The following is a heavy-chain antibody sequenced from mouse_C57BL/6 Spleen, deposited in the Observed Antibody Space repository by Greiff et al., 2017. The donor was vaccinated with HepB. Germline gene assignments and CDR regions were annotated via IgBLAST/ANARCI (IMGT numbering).Heavy chain of an antibody. CDR1: GYNIKDIY. CDR3: RVSTMNA. CDR2: TDPANGNT. J-gene: IGHJ2*01. D-gene: IGHD2-4*01. V-gene: IGHV14-3*02. Sequence: EVQLQQSGAELVKPAASLKLSCTASGYNIKDIYINWVKQRPEKGLERIRKTDPANGNTKYDPKFQGKATITADTSSNTAYLQLSSLTSEDTAVYYWRVSTMNAWCQGTALTVFS.